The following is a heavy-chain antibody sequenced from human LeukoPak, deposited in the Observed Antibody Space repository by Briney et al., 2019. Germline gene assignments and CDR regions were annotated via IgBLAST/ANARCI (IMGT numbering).Heavy chain of an antibody. D-gene: IGHD3-16*01. CDR2: IYSGGST. CDR3: AKDLTSQYYDYVWGSYSDY. Sequence: PGGSLRLSCAASGFTVSSNYMSWVRQAPGKGLEWVSVIYSGGSTYYADSVKGRFTISRDNSKNTLYLQMNSLRAEDTAVYYCAKDLTSQYYDYVWGSYSDYWGQGTLVTVSS. V-gene: IGHV3-53*01. J-gene: IGHJ4*02. CDR1: GFTVSSNY.